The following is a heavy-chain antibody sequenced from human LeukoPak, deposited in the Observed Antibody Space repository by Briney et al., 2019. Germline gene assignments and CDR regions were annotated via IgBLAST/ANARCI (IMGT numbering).Heavy chain of an antibody. CDR3: ARDRGGVRSGWLLRPDNWFDP. J-gene: IGHJ5*02. CDR1: GGSISSYY. V-gene: IGHV4-59*01. Sequence: SETLSLTCTVSGGSISSYYWSWIRQPPGKGLEWIGYIYYSGSTNYNPSLKSRVTISVDTSKNQFSLKLSSVTAADTAVYYCARDRGGVRSGWLLRPDNWFDPWGQGTLVTVSS. CDR2: IYYSGST. D-gene: IGHD6-19*01.